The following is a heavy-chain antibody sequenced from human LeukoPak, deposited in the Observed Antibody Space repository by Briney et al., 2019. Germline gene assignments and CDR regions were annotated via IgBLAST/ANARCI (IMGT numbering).Heavy chain of an antibody. D-gene: IGHD2-2*02. CDR3: ATELYCSSTSCYNYYYYGMDV. J-gene: IGHJ6*02. V-gene: IGHV1-46*01. CDR1: GGTFSSYA. Sequence: ASVKVSCKASGGTFSSYAISWVRQAPGQGLEWMGIINPSGGSTSYAQKFQGRVTMTEDTSTDTAYMELSSLRSEDTAVYYCATELYCSSTSCYNYYYYGMDVWGQGTTVTVSS. CDR2: INPSGGST.